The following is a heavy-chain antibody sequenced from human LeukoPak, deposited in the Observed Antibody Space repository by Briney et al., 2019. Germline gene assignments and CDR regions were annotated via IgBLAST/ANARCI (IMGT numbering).Heavy chain of an antibody. CDR1: GYTFINDA. V-gene: IGHV1-18*01. D-gene: IGHD1-26*01. CDR3: ARDRVGITGNWFDA. J-gene: IGHJ5*02. Sequence: GASVKVSCKASGYTFINDAISWVRQAPGQGLEWIGWISAYNGNTNYAQNLQDRLNLTRDTSTGTVYMELRGLRSDDTAVYYCARDRVGITGNWFDAWGQGTLVTVSS. CDR2: ISAYNGNT.